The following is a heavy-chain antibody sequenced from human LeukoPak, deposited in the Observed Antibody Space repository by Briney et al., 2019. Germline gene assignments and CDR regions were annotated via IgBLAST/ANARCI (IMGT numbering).Heavy chain of an antibody. CDR1: GGTFSSYA. CDR3: ARGRGYDFWSGYYNNWFDP. J-gene: IGHJ5*02. CDR2: IIPILGIA. D-gene: IGHD3-3*01. Sequence: GASVKVSCKASGGTFSSYAISWVRQAPGQGPEWMGRIIPILGIANYAQKFQGRVTITADKSTSTAYMELSSLRSEDTAVYYCARGRGYDFWSGYYNNWFDPWGQGTLVTVSS. V-gene: IGHV1-69*04.